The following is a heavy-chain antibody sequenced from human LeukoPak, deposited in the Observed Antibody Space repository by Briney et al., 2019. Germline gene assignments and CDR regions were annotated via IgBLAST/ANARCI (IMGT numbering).Heavy chain of an antibody. CDR1: GFTLFTYW. D-gene: IGHD2/OR15-2a*01. J-gene: IGHJ5*02. CDR3: ARGKTSQNIVTRKTYNWFDP. Sequence: GGSLRLSCAASGFTLFTYWMSWVRQAPGKGLEWVANIKQDGSAKYYVDSVKGRFTISRDNAKNSLYLQMKSLRAEDTAVYYCARGKTSQNIVTRKTYNWFDPWGQGTLVTVSS. V-gene: IGHV3-7*01. CDR2: IKQDGSAK.